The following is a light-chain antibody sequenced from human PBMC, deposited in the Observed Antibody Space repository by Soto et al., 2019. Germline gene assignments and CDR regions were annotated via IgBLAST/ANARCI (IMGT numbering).Light chain of an antibody. CDR2: DAS. J-gene: IGKJ5*01. CDR3: PQYINLPLT. Sequence: DIQMSQSPSSLSAFVGDRVTITCQASQAISNYLNWYQHKSGKAPKLLIYDASNLETGVPSRFSGSGSGTHFTFTISSLQPEDIATYYCPQYINLPLTFGRGTRLEIK. CDR1: QAISNY. V-gene: IGKV1-33*01.